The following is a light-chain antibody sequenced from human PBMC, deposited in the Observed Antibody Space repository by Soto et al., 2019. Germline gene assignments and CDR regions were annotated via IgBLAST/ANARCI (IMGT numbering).Light chain of an antibody. CDR2: GAS. CDR1: QSVDTTF. Sequence: EIVLTQSPGSLSLSPGQRATLSCRASQSVDTTFFAWYQKKPGQAPRLLIYGASKRATGIPDRVSGSGSGTDFSLIISRLEPEDFAVYYCQQYMSSVTFGQGTKVAMK. CDR3: QQYMSSVT. V-gene: IGKV3-20*01. J-gene: IGKJ1*01.